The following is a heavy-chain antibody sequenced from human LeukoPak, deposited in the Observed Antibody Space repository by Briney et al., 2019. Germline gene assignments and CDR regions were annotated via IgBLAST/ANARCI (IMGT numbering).Heavy chain of an antibody. V-gene: IGHV1-8*01. D-gene: IGHD1-1*01. CDR3: ARETGTEDVNWFDP. J-gene: IGHJ5*02. CDR2: MNPNSGTT. CDR1: GYTFTSYA. Sequence: ASVKVSCKASGYTFTSYAINWVRQATGQGLEWMGWMNPNSGTTGYAQKFQGRVTMTRNTSISTAYMELSSLRAEDTAVYYCARETGTEDVNWFDPWGQGTLVTVSS.